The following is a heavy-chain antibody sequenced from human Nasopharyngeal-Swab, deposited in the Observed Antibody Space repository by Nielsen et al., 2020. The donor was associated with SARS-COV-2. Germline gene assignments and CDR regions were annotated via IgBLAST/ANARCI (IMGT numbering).Heavy chain of an antibody. CDR3: ASAYYDFWSGDEYYFDY. Sequence: LSLTCAASGFTFSSYSMNWVRQAPGKRLEWVSSISSSSSYIYYADSVKGRFTISRDNAKNSLYLQMNSLRAEDTAVYYCASAYYDFWSGDEYYFDYWGQGTLVTVSS. CDR1: GFTFSSYS. D-gene: IGHD3-3*01. V-gene: IGHV3-21*01. J-gene: IGHJ4*02. CDR2: ISSSSSYI.